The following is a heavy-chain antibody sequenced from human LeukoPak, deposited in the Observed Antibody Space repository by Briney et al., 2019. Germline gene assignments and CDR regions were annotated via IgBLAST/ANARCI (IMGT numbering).Heavy chain of an antibody. CDR3: VRGGDYLVYCDS. D-gene: IGHD4-17*01. CDR1: GFTFSTNA. Sequence: GGSLRLSCAASGFTFSTNAMHWVRQAPGKGLEWVAVISFDVTYKYYADSVMGRFTISRDNSKNTLYLQMNNLRTEDTAVYYCVRGGDYLVYCDSWGQGTLVTVSS. V-gene: IGHV3-30*04. J-gene: IGHJ4*02. CDR2: ISFDVTYK.